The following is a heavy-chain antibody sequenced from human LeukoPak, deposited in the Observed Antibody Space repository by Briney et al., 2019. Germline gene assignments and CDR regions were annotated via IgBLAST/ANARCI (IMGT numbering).Heavy chain of an antibody. V-gene: IGHV3-74*01. CDR3: ARGTMVRGVSAPTDY. Sequence: PGGSLRLSCAASGFTFSSYWMHWVRQAPGKGLVWVSRVNSDGSSTSYADSVKGRFTISRDNAKNTLYLQMNSLRAEDTAVYYCARGTMVRGVSAPTDYWGQGTLVTVSS. CDR1: GFTFSSYW. D-gene: IGHD3-10*01. J-gene: IGHJ4*02. CDR2: VNSDGSST.